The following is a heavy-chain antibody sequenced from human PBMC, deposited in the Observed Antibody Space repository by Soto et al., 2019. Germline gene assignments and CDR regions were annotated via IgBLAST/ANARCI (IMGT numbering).Heavy chain of an antibody. CDR1: GYTFTSYG. Sequence: ASVKVSCKASGYTFTSYGISWVRQAPGQGLEWMGWISAYNGNTNYAQKFQGRVTITADESTSTAYMELSSLRSEDTAVYYCARDHYYYDSSGHNWFDPWGQGTLVTVSS. V-gene: IGHV1-18*01. D-gene: IGHD3-22*01. J-gene: IGHJ5*02. CDR2: ISAYNGNT. CDR3: ARDHYYYDSSGHNWFDP.